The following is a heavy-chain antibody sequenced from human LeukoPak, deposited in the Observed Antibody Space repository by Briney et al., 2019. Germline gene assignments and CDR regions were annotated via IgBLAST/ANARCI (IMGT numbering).Heavy chain of an antibody. Sequence: GGSLRLSCAASGFPFSDYTMSWLRQAPGKGLEWVSYISSSSSTIYYADSVRGPFTISRDTAKNSLYLQMTSLRAEDTAVYYSARDLENTDLAYGGYYFDYWGPGTLVTASS. CDR3: ARDLENTDLAYGGYYFDY. V-gene: IGHV3-48*04. J-gene: IGHJ4*02. CDR1: GFPFSDYT. CDR2: ISSSSSTI. D-gene: IGHD2/OR15-2a*01.